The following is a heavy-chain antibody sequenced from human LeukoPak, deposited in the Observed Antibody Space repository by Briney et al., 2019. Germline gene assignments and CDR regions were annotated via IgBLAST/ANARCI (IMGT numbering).Heavy chain of an antibody. CDR2: IHPSGST. Sequence: SGTLSLTCAVSGGSINNNKWWNWVRQPPGQGLEWIGEIHPSGSTRYNPSLKSRLSISIDKSNDQVSLKLSSVTAADTAVYYCATYHDISSGYTFDSWGQGTLVTVSS. D-gene: IGHD3-9*01. CDR1: GGSINNNKW. V-gene: IGHV4-4*02. CDR3: ATYHDISSGYTFDS. J-gene: IGHJ4*02.